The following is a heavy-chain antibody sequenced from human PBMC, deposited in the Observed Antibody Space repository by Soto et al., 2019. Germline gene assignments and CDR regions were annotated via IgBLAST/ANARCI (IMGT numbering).Heavy chain of an antibody. J-gene: IGHJ4*02. CDR1: GFTFDDYA. D-gene: IGHD3-22*01. V-gene: IGHV3-9*01. CDR3: AKPESGGYYSHFDY. Sequence: EVQLVESGGGLVQPGRSLRLCCAASGFTFDDYAMHWVRQSPGKGLEWVSGISWNSNNIAYADSVKGRFTISRDNTKNSLYQQMSSLRPEDTALYYCAKPESGGYYSHFDYWGQGTLVTVSS. CDR2: ISWNSNNI.